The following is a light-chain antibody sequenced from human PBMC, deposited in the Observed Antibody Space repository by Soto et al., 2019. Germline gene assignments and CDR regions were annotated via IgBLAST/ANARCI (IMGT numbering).Light chain of an antibody. Sequence: EIVLTQSPGTLSLSPGERATLSCRASQSVRSNFLAWYQQKPGQAPRLLIYGASSRATGIPDRFSGSGSGTDFTLTVSRLETEDFAVYYCQQYGSSPETFGQGTKVEIK. CDR3: QQYGSSPET. J-gene: IGKJ1*01. CDR1: QSVRSNF. V-gene: IGKV3-20*01. CDR2: GAS.